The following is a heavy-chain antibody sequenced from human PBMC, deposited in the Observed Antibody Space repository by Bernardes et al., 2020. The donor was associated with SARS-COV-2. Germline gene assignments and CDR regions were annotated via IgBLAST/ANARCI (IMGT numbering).Heavy chain of an antibody. CDR1: GGSISSYY. V-gene: IGHV4-59*08. D-gene: IGHD2-21*02. CDR3: AGSSCGIDCYIGGLRSWDYGMDV. Sequence: SETLSLTCAGSGGSISSYYWSWIRQPPGKGLEWIGYIYYSGSTNYNPSLKSRVTISVDTSKNQFSLRLSFVTAADTAVYYCAGSSCGIDCYIGGLRSWDYGMDVWGHGTTVTVSS. J-gene: IGHJ6*02. CDR2: IYYSGST.